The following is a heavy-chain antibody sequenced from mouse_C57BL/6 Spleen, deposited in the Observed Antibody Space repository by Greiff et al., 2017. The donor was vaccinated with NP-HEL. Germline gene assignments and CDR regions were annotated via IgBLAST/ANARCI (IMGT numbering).Heavy chain of an antibody. D-gene: IGHD2-4*01. V-gene: IGHV5-4*01. CDR2: ISDGGSYT. Sequence: DVKLVESGGGLVKPGGSLKLSCAASGFTFSSYAMSWVRQTPEKRLEWVATISDGGSYTYYPDNVKGRFTISRDNAKNNLYLQMSHLKSEDTAMYYCARDDLGRYFDVWGTGTTVTVSS. J-gene: IGHJ1*03. CDR1: GFTFSSYA. CDR3: ARDDLGRYFDV.